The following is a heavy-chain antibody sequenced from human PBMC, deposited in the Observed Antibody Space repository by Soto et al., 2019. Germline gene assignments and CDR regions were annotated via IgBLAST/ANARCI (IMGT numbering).Heavy chain of an antibody. Sequence: GASVKVSCKASGYTFTGYYMHWVRQAPGQGLEWMGWINPNSGGTNYAQKFQGRVTMTRDTSISTAYMELSRLRSDDTAVYYCARDGSRATLLRYFDWSLDYWGQGTLVTVSS. J-gene: IGHJ4*02. CDR1: GYTFTGYY. CDR3: ARDGSRATLLRYFDWSLDY. D-gene: IGHD3-9*01. V-gene: IGHV1-2*02. CDR2: INPNSGGT.